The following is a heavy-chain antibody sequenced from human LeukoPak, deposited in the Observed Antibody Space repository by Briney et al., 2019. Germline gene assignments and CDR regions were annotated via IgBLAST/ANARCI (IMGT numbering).Heavy chain of an antibody. CDR1: GYTFTSYA. CDR2: INAGNGNT. Sequence: GASVKVSCKASGYTFTSYAMHWVRQAPGQRLEWMGWINAGNGNTKYSQKFQGRVTITRDTSASTAYMELSSLRSEDTAVYYCARVIGGDYPPDYWGQGTLVTVSS. D-gene: IGHD3-16*01. CDR3: ARVIGGDYPPDY. V-gene: IGHV1-3*01. J-gene: IGHJ4*02.